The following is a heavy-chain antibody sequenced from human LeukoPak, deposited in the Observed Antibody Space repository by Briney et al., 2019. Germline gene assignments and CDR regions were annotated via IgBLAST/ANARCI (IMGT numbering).Heavy chain of an antibody. V-gene: IGHV1-18*01. D-gene: IGHD2-15*01. CDR1: GYTFTSYG. CDR3: ARWRGYCSGGSCPGFDY. Sequence: ASVKVSCKASGYTFTSYGISWGRQAPGQGLEWMGWISAYNGNTNYAQKLQGRVTMTTDTSTSTAYMELRSLRSDDTAVYYCARWRGYCSGGSCPGFDYWGQGTLVTVSS. CDR2: ISAYNGNT. J-gene: IGHJ4*02.